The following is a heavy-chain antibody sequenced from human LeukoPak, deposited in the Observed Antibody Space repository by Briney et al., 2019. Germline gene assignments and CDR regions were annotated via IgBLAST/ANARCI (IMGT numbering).Heavy chain of an antibody. D-gene: IGHD1-26*01. J-gene: IGHJ6*02. CDR1: GFTFSSYW. Sequence: GGSLRLSCAASGFTFSSYWMSWVRQAPGKGLEWVANIKQDGSEKYYVDSVKGRFTISRDNAKNSLYLQMNSLRAEDTAVYYCARELGATPFYYYGMDVWGQGTTVTVSS. CDR3: ARELGATPFYYYGMDV. V-gene: IGHV3-7*01. CDR2: IKQDGSEK.